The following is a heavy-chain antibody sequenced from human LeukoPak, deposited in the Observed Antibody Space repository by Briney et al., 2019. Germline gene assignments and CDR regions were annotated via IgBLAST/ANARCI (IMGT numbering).Heavy chain of an antibody. CDR3: ARVAVEMATNGGSAFDI. J-gene: IGHJ3*02. Sequence: SETLSLTCTVSDDSISDYYRGWIRQPPGKGLEWIGYFHDSGTSTYNPSLKSRVTISADTSKNQFSLKLSSVTAADTAVYYCARVAVEMATNGGSAFDIWGQGTMVTVSS. V-gene: IGHV4-59*08. D-gene: IGHD5-24*01. CDR2: FHDSGTS. CDR1: DDSISDYY.